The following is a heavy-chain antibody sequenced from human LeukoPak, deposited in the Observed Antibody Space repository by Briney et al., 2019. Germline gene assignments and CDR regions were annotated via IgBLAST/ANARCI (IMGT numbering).Heavy chain of an antibody. CDR1: GFTFSSYA. V-gene: IGHV3-23*01. CDR3: AKDGGLWVSAHWGDS. D-gene: IGHD7-27*01. Sequence: PGGSLRLSCAASGFTFSSYAMSWVRQAPGKGLEWVSAISGSGCNTYYADSVKGRFTVSRDNSKNTLFLQMNSLRAEDTAVYYCAKDGGLWVSAHWGDSWGRGTLVTVSS. CDR2: ISGSGCNT. J-gene: IGHJ4*02.